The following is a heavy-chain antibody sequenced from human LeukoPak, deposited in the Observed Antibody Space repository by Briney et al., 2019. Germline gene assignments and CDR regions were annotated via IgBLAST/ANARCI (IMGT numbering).Heavy chain of an antibody. CDR3: ARTPLYSSSFFDY. CDR2: INHSGST. V-gene: IGHV4-34*01. J-gene: IGHJ4*02. Sequence: ASETLSLTCAVYGGSFSGYYWSWIRQPPGKGLEWIGEINHSGSTNYNPPLKSRVTISVDTSKNQFSLKLSSVTAADTAVYYCARTPLYSSSFFDYWGQGTLVTVSS. CDR1: GGSFSGYY. D-gene: IGHD6-13*01.